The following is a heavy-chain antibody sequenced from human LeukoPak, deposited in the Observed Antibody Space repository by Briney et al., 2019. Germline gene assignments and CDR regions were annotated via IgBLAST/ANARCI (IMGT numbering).Heavy chain of an antibody. CDR3: ARHVYGEGMVV. V-gene: IGHV4-59*08. CDR2: IHSSEGT. Sequence: PSETLSLTCTVSGGSLNGYYWGWVRQPPGKGLECIGYIHSSEGTAHNASLKSRLTISLDTSKNQFSLTLSSVTAADTAVYYCARHVYGEGMVVWGKGTTVTVSS. J-gene: IGHJ6*04. D-gene: IGHD4-17*01. CDR1: GGSLNGYY.